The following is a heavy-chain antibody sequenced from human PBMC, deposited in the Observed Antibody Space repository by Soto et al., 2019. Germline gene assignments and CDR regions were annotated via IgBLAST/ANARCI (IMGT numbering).Heavy chain of an antibody. Sequence: PSETLSLTCSVSGGSINSNYYYWSWVRQRPGKGLEWLGYIFHTGSTHYNPSFKSRLSISVDTSKDQFSLRLTSMAAADTALYCARNGIPKDYGGNTAFDIWGQGTLVTVSS. J-gene: IGHJ3*02. CDR2: IFHTGST. CDR3: ARNGIPKDYGGNTAFDI. CDR1: GGSINSNYYY. D-gene: IGHD4-17*01. V-gene: IGHV4-31*03.